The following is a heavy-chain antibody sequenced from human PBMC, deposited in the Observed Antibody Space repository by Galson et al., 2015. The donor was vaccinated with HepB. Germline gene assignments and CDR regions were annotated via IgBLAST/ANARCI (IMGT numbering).Heavy chain of an antibody. CDR2: IYPGDSDT. D-gene: IGHD3-22*01. J-gene: IGHJ1*01. CDR1: GYSFTSYW. CDR3: ARPESSGSLGLFQH. Sequence: SGEEVKKPGESLKISCKGSGYSFTSYWIGWVRQMPGKGLEWMGTIYPGDSDTRYSPYFQGQVTISAAKSISTANQQRSSLTDSVTAMYYGARPESSGSLGLFQHWGQGTLVIVAS. V-gene: IGHV5-51*03.